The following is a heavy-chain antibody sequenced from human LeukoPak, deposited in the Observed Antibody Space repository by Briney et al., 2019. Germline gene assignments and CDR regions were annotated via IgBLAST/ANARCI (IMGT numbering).Heavy chain of an antibody. CDR2: INPNSGGT. D-gene: IGHD3-3*01. V-gene: IGHV1-2*02. Sequence: ASVKVSCKASGYTFTGYYMHWVRQAPGQGLEWMGWINPNSGGTNYAQKFQGRVTMTRDTSISTAYMELSRLRSDDTAVYYCARAGDIVPAATRGSLEWLLLGYWGQGTLVTVSS. CDR1: GYTFTGYY. J-gene: IGHJ4*02. CDR3: ARAGDIVPAATRGSLEWLLLGY.